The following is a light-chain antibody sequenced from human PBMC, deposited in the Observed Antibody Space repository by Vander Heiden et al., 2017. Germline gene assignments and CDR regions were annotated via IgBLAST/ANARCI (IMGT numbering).Light chain of an antibody. CDR2: RNN. CDR3: AAWDDSLSGPV. CDR1: SSIIGRNY. J-gene: IGLJ2*01. V-gene: IGLV1-47*01. Sequence: QPILRQSPSSSGPPGQRVTISCSGSSSIIGRNYVYWYRLLPGTTPKLLIYRNNQRPSGVPDRFSGSKTGTSASLAISGLRSEDEADYYCAAWDDSLSGPVFGGGTKLTVL.